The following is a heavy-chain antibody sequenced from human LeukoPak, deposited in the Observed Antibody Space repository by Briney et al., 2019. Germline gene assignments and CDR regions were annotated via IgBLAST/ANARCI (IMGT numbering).Heavy chain of an antibody. V-gene: IGHV1-2*02. CDR1: GYTFTGYY. CDR2: INPNSGGT. J-gene: IGHJ6*03. D-gene: IGHD5-12*01. Sequence: GASVKVSCKASGYTFTGYYMHWVRQAPGQGLEWVGWINPNSGGTNYAQKFQGRVTMTRDTSISTAYMELSRLRSDDTAVYYCARHIVATRDYYYYYMDVWGKGTTVTVSS. CDR3: ARHIVATRDYYYYYMDV.